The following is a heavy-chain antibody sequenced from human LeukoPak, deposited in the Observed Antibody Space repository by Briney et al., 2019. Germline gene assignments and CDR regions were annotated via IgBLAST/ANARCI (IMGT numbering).Heavy chain of an antibody. CDR3: AKDLDFWSGLNWFDP. CDR2: ISGNGGST. V-gene: IGHV3-23*01. Sequence: PGGSLRLSCAASGFTFSSYAMNWVRQAPGKGLEWVSGISGNGGSTYYADSVKGRFTISRDNSKTTLYLQMNSLRAEDTAVYYCAKDLDFWSGLNWFDPWGQGTLVTVSS. CDR1: GFTFSSYA. D-gene: IGHD3-3*01. J-gene: IGHJ5*02.